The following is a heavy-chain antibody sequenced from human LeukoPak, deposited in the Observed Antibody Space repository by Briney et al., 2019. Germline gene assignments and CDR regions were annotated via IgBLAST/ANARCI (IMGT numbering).Heavy chain of an antibody. CDR3: AKGKGASSGTSDY. J-gene: IGHJ4*02. Sequence: GGSLRLSCGASGFTFTSCAMNWVRQAPGKGLEWVSTISGSGVGTYYADSLKGRFTISRDNSKNTLYLQVNSPRAEDTAIYYCAKGKGASSGTSDYWGQGTLVTVSS. D-gene: IGHD3-10*01. V-gene: IGHV3-23*01. CDR2: ISGSGVGT. CDR1: GFTFTSCA.